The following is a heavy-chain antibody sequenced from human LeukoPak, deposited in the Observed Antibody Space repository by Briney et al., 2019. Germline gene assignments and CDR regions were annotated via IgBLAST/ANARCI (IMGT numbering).Heavy chain of an antibody. Sequence: PSETLSLTCTVSGGSISSYYWSWIRQPPGKGLEWIGYIYYSGSTNYNPSLKSRVTISVDTSKNQFSLKLSSVTAADTAVYYCARDRGPAYYFDYWGQGTLVTVSS. CDR2: IYYSGST. CDR3: ARDRGPAYYFDY. J-gene: IGHJ4*02. D-gene: IGHD3-10*01. CDR1: GGSISSYY. V-gene: IGHV4-59*01.